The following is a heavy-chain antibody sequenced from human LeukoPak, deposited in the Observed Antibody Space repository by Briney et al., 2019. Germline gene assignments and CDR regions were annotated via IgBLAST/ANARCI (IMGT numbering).Heavy chain of an antibody. CDR2: ISAYNGNT. V-gene: IGHV1-18*01. CDR3: AREGLASGSYLGSPPYY. CDR1: GYTFTSYG. D-gene: IGHD3-10*01. Sequence: GASVKVSCKASGYTFTSYGISWVRQAPGQGLEWMGWISAYNGNTNYAQRLQGRVTMTTDTSTSTAYMELRSLRSDDTAVYYCAREGLASGSYLGSPPYYWGQGTLVTVSS. J-gene: IGHJ4*02.